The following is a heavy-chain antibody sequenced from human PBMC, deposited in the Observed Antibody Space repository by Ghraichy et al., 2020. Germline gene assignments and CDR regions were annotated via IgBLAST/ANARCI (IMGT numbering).Heavy chain of an antibody. Sequence: GESLNISCAASGFTFSSYWMHWVRQAPGKGLVWVSRINSDGSSTSYADSVKGRFTISRDNAKNTLYLQMNSLRAEDTAVYYCARDPSFGYFDWLLASYYGMDVWGQGTTVTVSS. V-gene: IGHV3-74*01. D-gene: IGHD3-9*01. CDR3: ARDPSFGYFDWLLASYYGMDV. CDR2: INSDGSST. CDR1: GFTFSSYW. J-gene: IGHJ6*02.